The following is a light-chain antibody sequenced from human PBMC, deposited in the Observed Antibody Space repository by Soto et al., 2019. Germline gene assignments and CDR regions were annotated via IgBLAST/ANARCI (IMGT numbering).Light chain of an antibody. CDR1: QSVSSSY. CDR2: GAS. V-gene: IGKV3-20*01. Sequence: ENVLTQSTGTLSLSPGERATLSCRASQSVSSSYLAWYQQKPGQAPRLLIYGASSRATGIPDRFSGSGSGTDFTLTISRLEPEDFAVYYCQQYGSSGWTFGQGTKVEIK. CDR3: QQYGSSGWT. J-gene: IGKJ1*01.